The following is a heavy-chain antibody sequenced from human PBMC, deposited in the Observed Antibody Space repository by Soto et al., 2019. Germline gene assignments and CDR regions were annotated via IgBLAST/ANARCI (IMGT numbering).Heavy chain of an antibody. Sequence: QITLKESGPTLVKSTQTLTLTCTFSGFSLRTSGEGVDWIRQPPGKALEWLALIYWDDDKRYSPSLKSRFTXTXDXXKNQVVLTMTNMDPVDTATYYCAQATEPGSFAFDIWGQGAMVTVSS. CDR3: AQATEPGSFAFDI. J-gene: IGHJ3*02. CDR2: IYWDDDK. D-gene: IGHD2-15*01. V-gene: IGHV2-5*02. CDR1: GFSLRTSGEG.